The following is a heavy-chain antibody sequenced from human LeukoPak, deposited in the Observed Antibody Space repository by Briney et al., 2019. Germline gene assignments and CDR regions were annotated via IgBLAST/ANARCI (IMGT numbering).Heavy chain of an antibody. CDR1: GGSISSSSYY. CDR3: ARQTALYIVVVVAATRSWFDP. Sequence: SETLSLTCTVSGGSISSSSYYWGWIRQPPGKGLEWIGSIYYSGSTYYNSSLKSRVTISVDTSKNQFSLKLSSVTAADTAVYYCARQTALYIVVVVAATRSWFDPWGQGTLVTVSS. J-gene: IGHJ5*02. V-gene: IGHV4-39*07. CDR2: IYYSGST. D-gene: IGHD2-15*01.